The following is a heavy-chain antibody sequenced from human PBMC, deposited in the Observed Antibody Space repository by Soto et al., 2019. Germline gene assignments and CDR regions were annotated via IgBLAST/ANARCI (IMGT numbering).Heavy chain of an antibody. D-gene: IGHD3-22*01. CDR3: ALRSRAVVPEY. CDR1: GDSISSYY. CDR2: LYYGRSA. Sequence: QVQLQESGPGLVKPSETLSLTCAVSGDSISSYYCMWIRQPSGKGLESIGYLYYGRSANYNPSLKRRVTLAVDTSTNQCPLTLSSMTAADTAVYYWALRSRAVVPEYWGQGTLVTVSS. V-gene: IGHV4-59*01. J-gene: IGHJ4*02.